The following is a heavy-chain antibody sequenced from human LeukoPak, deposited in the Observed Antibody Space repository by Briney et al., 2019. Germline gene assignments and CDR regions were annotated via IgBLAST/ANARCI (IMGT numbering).Heavy chain of an antibody. Sequence: GGSLRLSCAASGFTFSSYWMSWVRQAPGKGLEWVANIKEDGSDKYYVDSVRGRFTISRDNAKNSLFLQMNSLRAEDTAVYYCARDYGSGSPNWFDSWGQGTLVTVSS. V-gene: IGHV3-7*01. J-gene: IGHJ5*01. CDR1: GFTFSSYW. CDR2: IKEDGSDK. CDR3: ARDYGSGSPNWFDS. D-gene: IGHD3-10*01.